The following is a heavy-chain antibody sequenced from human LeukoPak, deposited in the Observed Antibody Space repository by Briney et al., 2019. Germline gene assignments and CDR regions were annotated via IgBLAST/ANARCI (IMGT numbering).Heavy chain of an antibody. CDR1: GLTFSRYW. CDR2: INQDGSEK. J-gene: IGHJ6*01. CDR3: ARDRRDIVVVPDV. Sequence: GGSLRLSCAASGLTFSRYWMSWVRQAPGKGLEWVANINQDGSEKYYVDSVKGRFTISRDNAKNSLYLQMNSLRAEDTAVYYCARDRRDIVVVPDVWGQGTTVTVSS. V-gene: IGHV3-7*01. D-gene: IGHD2-2*01.